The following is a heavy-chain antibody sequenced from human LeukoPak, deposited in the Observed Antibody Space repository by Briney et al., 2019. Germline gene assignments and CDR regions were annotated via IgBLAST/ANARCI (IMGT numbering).Heavy chain of an antibody. V-gene: IGHV4-59*01. CDR1: GGSISSYY. Sequence: SEPLSPTCTVSGGSISSYYWSWIRQPPGKGLEWIGYIYYSWSTNYNPSLKSRVTISVDTSKNQFSLKLSSVTAADTAVYYCAVLGYCSGGSCYPYWGQGTLVTVSS. CDR3: AVLGYCSGGSCYPY. D-gene: IGHD2-15*01. CDR2: IYYSWST. J-gene: IGHJ4*02.